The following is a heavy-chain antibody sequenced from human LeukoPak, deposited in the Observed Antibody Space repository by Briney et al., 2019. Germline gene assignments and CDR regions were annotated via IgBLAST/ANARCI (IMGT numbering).Heavy chain of an antibody. J-gene: IGHJ4*02. CDR1: GFTFSSYW. V-gene: IGHV3-7*03. CDR2: IKQDGSEK. CDR3: AKDRLPDGVWSIDY. D-gene: IGHD2-8*02. Sequence: PGGSLRLSCAASGFTFSSYWMSWVRQAPGKGLEWVANIKQDGSEKYYVDSVKGRFTISRDNAKNSLYLQMNSLRAEDTAVYYCAKDRLPDGVWSIDYWGQGTLVTVSS.